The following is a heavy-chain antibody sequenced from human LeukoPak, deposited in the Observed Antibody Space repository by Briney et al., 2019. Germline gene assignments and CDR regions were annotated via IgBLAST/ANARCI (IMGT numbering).Heavy chain of an antibody. CDR1: GFTFSSYS. J-gene: IGHJ4*02. D-gene: IGHD3-10*01. V-gene: IGHV3-21*01. CDR2: ISSSSSYI. Sequence: GGSLRLSCAASGFTFSSYSMNWVRQAPGKGLEWVSSISSSSSYIYYADSVKGRFTISRDNAKNSLYLQMNSLRAEDTAVYYCARVARFGELFDCMDYWGQGTLVTVSS. CDR3: ARVARFGELFDCMDY.